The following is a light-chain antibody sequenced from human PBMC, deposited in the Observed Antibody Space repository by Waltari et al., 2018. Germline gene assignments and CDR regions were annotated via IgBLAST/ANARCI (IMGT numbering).Light chain of an antibody. CDR1: QSVSSSY. CDR3: QQYGSSLWT. CDR2: GAS. Sequence: EIVLTQSPGTLSLSPGERDTLSCRASQSVSSSYLAWYQQKHGQAPRPLSYGASSRATGLPDRFSGSGSGTDFTLTISRLEPEYFAVYYCQQYGSSLWTFGQGTKVEIK. V-gene: IGKV3-20*01. J-gene: IGKJ1*01.